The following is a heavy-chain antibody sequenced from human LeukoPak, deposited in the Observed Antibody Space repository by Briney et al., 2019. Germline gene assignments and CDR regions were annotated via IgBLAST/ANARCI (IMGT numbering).Heavy chain of an antibody. V-gene: IGHV1-18*04. CDR1: GYTFTSYG. D-gene: IGHD3-9*01. CDR2: ISAHNGNT. J-gene: IGHJ5*02. Sequence: ASVKVPCKASGYTFTSYGISWVRQAPGQGLEWMGWISAHNGNTNYAQKLQGRVTMTRDTSTSTAYMELRSLRSDDTAVYYCARGPEGFDWLPRVDPWGQGTLVTVSS. CDR3: ARGPEGFDWLPRVDP.